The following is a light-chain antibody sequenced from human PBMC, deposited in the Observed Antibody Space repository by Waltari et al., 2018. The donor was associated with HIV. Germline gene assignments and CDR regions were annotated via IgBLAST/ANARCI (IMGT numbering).Light chain of an antibody. CDR1: SSHIGAGSA. CDR2: GNS. V-gene: IGLV1-40*01. Sequence: QSVLTQPPSVSGAPGQRVTISCTGSSSHIGAGSAVHWYQQLPGTAPKLLIYGNSNRPSGVPDRFSGSKSGTSASLAITGLQAEDEADYYCQSYDSSLSGVVFGGGTKLTVL. J-gene: IGLJ2*01. CDR3: QSYDSSLSGVV.